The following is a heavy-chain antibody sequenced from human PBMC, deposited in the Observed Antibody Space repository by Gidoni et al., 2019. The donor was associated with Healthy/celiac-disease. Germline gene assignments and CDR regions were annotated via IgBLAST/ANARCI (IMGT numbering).Heavy chain of an antibody. CDR3: AKYFVGFVVVPYAIDY. D-gene: IGHD2-15*01. CDR1: GFTFSSYA. J-gene: IGHJ4*02. CDR2: ISGSGGST. V-gene: IGHV3-23*01. Sequence: EVQLLESGGGLVQPGGSLRISCAASGFTFSSYAMSWVRQAPGKGLEWVSAISGSGGSTYYADSVKGRFTISRDNSKNTLYLQMNSLRAEDTAVYYCAKYFVGFVVVPYAIDYWGQGTLVTVSS.